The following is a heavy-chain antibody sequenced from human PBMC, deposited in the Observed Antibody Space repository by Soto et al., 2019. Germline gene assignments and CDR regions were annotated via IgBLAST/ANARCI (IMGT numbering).Heavy chain of an antibody. CDR3: AKDLTIFGVVTPYYFDY. Sequence: GGSLRLSCAASGFTFSSYAMSWVRQAPGKGLEWVSAISGSGGSTYYADSVKGRFTISRDNSKNTLYLQMKSLRAEDTAVYYCAKDLTIFGVVTPYYFDYWGQGTLVTVSS. CDR2: ISGSGGST. D-gene: IGHD3-3*01. J-gene: IGHJ4*02. CDR1: GFTFSSYA. V-gene: IGHV3-23*01.